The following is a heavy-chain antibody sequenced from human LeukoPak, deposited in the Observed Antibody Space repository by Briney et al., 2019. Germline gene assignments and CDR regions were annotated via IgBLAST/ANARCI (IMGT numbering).Heavy chain of an antibody. Sequence: GASVKVSCKASGGTFSSYAISWVRQAPGQGLEWMGGIIPIFGTANYAQKFQGRVTITADESTSTAYMELSSLRSEDTAVYYCARFRLNCSSTSCYAGYFDYWGQGALVTVSS. CDR2: IIPIFGTA. CDR3: ARFRLNCSSTSCYAGYFDY. V-gene: IGHV1-69*13. J-gene: IGHJ4*02. D-gene: IGHD2-2*01. CDR1: GGTFSSYA.